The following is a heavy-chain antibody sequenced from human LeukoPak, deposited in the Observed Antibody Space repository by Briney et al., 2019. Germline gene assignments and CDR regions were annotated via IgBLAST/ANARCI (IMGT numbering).Heavy chain of an antibody. D-gene: IGHD1-20*01. CDR2: ISSTSSYI. V-gene: IGHV3-21*01. J-gene: IGHJ4*02. CDR3: ARARYNWNYFDY. CDR1: GFSFNSYS. Sequence: PGGSLRLSCAASGFSFNSYSVIWVRQAPGKGLEWVSSISSTSSYIFYAASLKGRFTISRDNAKNSLYLQMNSLRAEDTAVYYCARARYNWNYFDYWGQGTLVTVSS.